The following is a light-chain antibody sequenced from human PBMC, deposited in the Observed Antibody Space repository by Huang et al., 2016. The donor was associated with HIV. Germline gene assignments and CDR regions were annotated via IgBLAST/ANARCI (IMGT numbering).Light chain of an antibody. V-gene: IGKV1-5*03. J-gene: IGKJ2*01. CDR1: QNVASW. Sequence: DIQMTQSPPTLSASVGDRVSIHCRASQNVASWVGWYQQIPGKAPTLLIYQACVLDSGAPSKCSGSGSGTEFTLTIANLQPDDSATYFCQQYNTYPMYTFGQGTKLEIK. CDR3: QQYNTYPMYT. CDR2: QAC.